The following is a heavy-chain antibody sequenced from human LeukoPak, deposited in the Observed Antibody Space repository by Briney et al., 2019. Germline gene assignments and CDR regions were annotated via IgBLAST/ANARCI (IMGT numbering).Heavy chain of an antibody. D-gene: IGHD3-3*01. CDR3: ARVVTAITVFGVVYDSFDM. Sequence: ASVKVSCKASGYTFTSYGISWVRQAPGQGLEWMGWISGCNGKTNYAQNLQGRVIMTTDTSTTTAYMELRSLRSDDTAVYYCARVVTAITVFGVVYDSFDMWGQGTRVTVSS. CDR1: GYTFTSYG. V-gene: IGHV1-18*01. J-gene: IGHJ3*02. CDR2: ISGCNGKT.